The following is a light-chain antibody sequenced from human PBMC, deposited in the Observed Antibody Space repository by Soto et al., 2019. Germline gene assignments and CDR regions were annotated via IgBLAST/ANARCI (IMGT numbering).Light chain of an antibody. CDR2: GSS. CDR3: QSYDSSLSRPR. Sequence: QSVLTQPPSVSGAPGQRVTISCTGSSSNIGAGYDVHWYQHLPGTAPKLLIYGSSNRPSGVPDRFSGSKSGTSASLAITGLQAEDEADYYCQSYDSSLSRPRFGGGTQLTVL. V-gene: IGLV1-40*01. CDR1: SSNIGAGYD. J-gene: IGLJ2*01.